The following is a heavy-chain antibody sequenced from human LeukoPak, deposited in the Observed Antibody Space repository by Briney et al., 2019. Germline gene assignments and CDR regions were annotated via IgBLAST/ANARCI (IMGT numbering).Heavy chain of an antibody. CDR2: IYYTGSP. D-gene: IGHD1-20*01. Sequence: PSETLSLTCTVSGGSISSYYWSWIRQPPGKGLEWIGYIYYTGSPNYNPSLKSRVTISIDTSKNQSSLNLNSVTAADTAVYYCARHSNWNGGVDWFDPWGQGTQVTVSS. V-gene: IGHV4-59*08. J-gene: IGHJ5*02. CDR3: ARHSNWNGGVDWFDP. CDR1: GGSISSYY.